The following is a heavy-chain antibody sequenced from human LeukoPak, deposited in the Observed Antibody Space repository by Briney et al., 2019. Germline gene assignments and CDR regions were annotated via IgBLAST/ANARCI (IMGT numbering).Heavy chain of an antibody. CDR1: NSSIISYY. V-gene: IGHV4-59*08. J-gene: IGHJ1*01. CDR3: ARGTDFQR. CDR2: IYYSGTT. Sequence: PSETLSLTCTVSNSSIISYYWSWIRQPPGKGLEWIGYIYYSGTTNYNPSLKSRVTMSVDTSKNQFSLRLTSVTAADTAVYYCARGTDFQRWGQGTLVTVSS.